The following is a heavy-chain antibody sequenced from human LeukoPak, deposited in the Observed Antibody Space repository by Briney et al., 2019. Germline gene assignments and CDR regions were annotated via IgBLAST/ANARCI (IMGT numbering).Heavy chain of an antibody. D-gene: IGHD2-15*01. CDR2: ISKTGGST. CDR3: SKDRWGSGGSGGGDY. Sequence: GGSLRLSCAASGFTFSSYAMTWVRQAPGKGLEWGSTISKTGGSTYYADSVKGRFTISRDNSKNTLCLQMNSLRVEDTAVYYCSKDRWGSGGSGGGDYWGQGTLVTVSS. J-gene: IGHJ4*02. CDR1: GFTFSSYA. V-gene: IGHV3-23*01.